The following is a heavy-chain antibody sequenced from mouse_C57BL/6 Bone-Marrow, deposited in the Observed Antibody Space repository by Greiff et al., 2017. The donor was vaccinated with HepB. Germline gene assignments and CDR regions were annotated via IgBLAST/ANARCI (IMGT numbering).Heavy chain of an antibody. CDR1: GYSITSGYY. D-gene: IGHD2-4*01. V-gene: IGHV3-6*01. CDR3: AREGTYDYDGYYAMDY. Sequence: QSGPGLVKPSQSLSLTCSVTGYSITSGYYWNWIRQFPGNKLEWMGYISYDGSNNYNPSLKNRISITRDTSKNQFFLKLNSVTTEDTATYYCAREGTYDYDGYYAMDYWGQGTSVTVSS. J-gene: IGHJ4*01. CDR2: ISYDGSN.